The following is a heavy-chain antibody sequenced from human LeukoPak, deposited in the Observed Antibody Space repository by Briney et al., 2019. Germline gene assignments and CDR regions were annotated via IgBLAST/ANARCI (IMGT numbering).Heavy chain of an antibody. CDR3: ARVYSSGMDV. D-gene: IGHD6-19*01. V-gene: IGHV4-59*01. CDR1: GGSISSYY. Sequence: YPSETLSLTCTVSGGSISSYYWSWIRQPPGKGLEWIGYIYYSGSTNYNPSLKSRVTISVDTSKNQFSLKLSSVTAADTAVYYCARVYSSGMDVWGKGTTVTVSS. CDR2: IYYSGST. J-gene: IGHJ6*04.